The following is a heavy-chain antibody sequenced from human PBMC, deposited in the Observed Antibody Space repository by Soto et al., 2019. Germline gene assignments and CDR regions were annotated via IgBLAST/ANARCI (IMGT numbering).Heavy chain of an antibody. CDR3: SRGRDNDILTGYPTYYMDV. V-gene: IGHV3-23*01. Sequence: GESLKISCAASGFTFSNYAMSWVRQAPGKGLEWVSTIASGGAPFYADSVKGRFTISRDNAKNSLYLQMNSLRAGDTAVYYCSRGRDNDILTGYPTYYMDVWGKGTTVTVSS. CDR1: GFTFSNYA. CDR2: IASGGAP. J-gene: IGHJ6*03. D-gene: IGHD3-9*01.